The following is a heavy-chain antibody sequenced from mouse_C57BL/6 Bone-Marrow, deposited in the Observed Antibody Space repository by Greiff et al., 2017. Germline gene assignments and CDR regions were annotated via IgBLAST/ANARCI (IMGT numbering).Heavy chain of an antibody. CDR1: GFNIKDDY. D-gene: IGHD1-1*01. Sequence: EVQLQQSGAELVRPGASVKLSCTASGFNIKDDYMHWVKQRPEQGLEWIGWIDPENGDTEYASKFQGKATITADTSSNTAYLQLSSLTSEDTAFYYCTTVFITAVVATGAMDYWGQGTSVTVSS. CDR2: IDPENGDT. J-gene: IGHJ4*01. CDR3: TTVFITAVVATGAMDY. V-gene: IGHV14-4*01.